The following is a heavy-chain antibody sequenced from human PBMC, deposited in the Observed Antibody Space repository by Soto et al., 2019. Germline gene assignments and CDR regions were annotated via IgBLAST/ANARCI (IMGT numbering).Heavy chain of an antibody. CDR2: INHSGST. J-gene: IGHJ4*02. CDR1: GGSFSSFY. V-gene: IGHV4-34*01. D-gene: IGHD1-1*01. Sequence: SETLSLTCAVYGGSFSSFYWNWIRQPPGKGLEWIGEINHSGSTNYNPSLKSRVTISVDTSKNQFSLKLSSVTAADMAVYYCARAQLEPPSADDYWGQGTQVTVSS. CDR3: ARAQLEPPSADDY.